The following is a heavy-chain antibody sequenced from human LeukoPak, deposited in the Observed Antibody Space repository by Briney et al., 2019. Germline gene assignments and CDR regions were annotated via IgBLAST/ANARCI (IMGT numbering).Heavy chain of an antibody. CDR3: AKGARYSGYDLGFDY. CDR1: GFTFSSYG. D-gene: IGHD5-12*01. V-gene: IGHV3-30*18. Sequence: GRSLRHSCAASGFTFSSYGMHWVRQAPGKGLEWVAVISYDGSNKYYADSVKGRFTISRDNSKNTLYLQMNSLRAEDTAVYYCAKGARYSGYDLGFDYWGQGTLVTVSS. J-gene: IGHJ4*02. CDR2: ISYDGSNK.